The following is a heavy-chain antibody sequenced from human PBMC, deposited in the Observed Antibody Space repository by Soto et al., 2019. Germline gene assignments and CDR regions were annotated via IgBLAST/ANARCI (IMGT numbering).Heavy chain of an antibody. V-gene: IGHV4-39*01. CDR2: IYYSGST. CDR1: GGSISSSSYY. CDR3: ARLLMTTASNYYYGMDV. J-gene: IGHJ6*02. D-gene: IGHD4-4*01. Sequence: SETLSLTCTVTGGSISSSSYYWGWIRQPPGKGLEWIGSIYYSGSTYYNPSLKSRVTISVDTSKNQFSLKLSSVTAADTAVYYCARLLMTTASNYYYGMDVWGQGTTVTVSS.